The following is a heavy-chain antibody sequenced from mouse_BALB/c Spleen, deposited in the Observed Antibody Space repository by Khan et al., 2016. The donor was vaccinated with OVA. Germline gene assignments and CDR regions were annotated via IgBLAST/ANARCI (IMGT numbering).Heavy chain of an antibody. J-gene: IGHJ4*01. Sequence: QVQLKQSGAELARPGASVKMSCKASGYTFTSFTMHWVKQRPGQGLEWIGYINPSSDYTNYNQKFKDKATLTADKSSSTAYMQLSSLTSEDSAVYYCARIYYDYDGYYAMDFWGQGTSVTGSS. D-gene: IGHD2-4*01. CDR2: INPSSDYT. CDR1: GYTFTSFT. V-gene: IGHV1-4*01. CDR3: ARIYYDYDGYYAMDF.